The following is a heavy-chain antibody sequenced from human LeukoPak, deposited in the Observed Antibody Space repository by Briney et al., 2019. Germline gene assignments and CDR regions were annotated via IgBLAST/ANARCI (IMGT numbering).Heavy chain of an antibody. CDR3: ARKAGYYDFWSGYPPLYWFDP. CDR1: GGSISSSSYY. D-gene: IGHD3-3*01. Sequence: SETLSLTCTVSGGSISSSSYYWSWIRQPPGKGLEWIGEINHSGSTNYNPSLKSRVTISVDTSKNQFSLKLSSVTAADTAVYYCARKAGYYDFWSGYPPLYWFDPWGQGTLVTVSS. CDR2: INHSGST. V-gene: IGHV4-39*07. J-gene: IGHJ5*02.